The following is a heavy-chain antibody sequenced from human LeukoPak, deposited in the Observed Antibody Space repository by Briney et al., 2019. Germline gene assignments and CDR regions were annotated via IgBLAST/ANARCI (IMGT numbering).Heavy chain of an antibody. CDR2: IWYDGSNK. CDR3: ARDMYDFWSGYPHYGMDV. CDR1: GFTFSSYA. V-gene: IGHV3-33*08. Sequence: GGSLRLSCAASGFTFSSYAMHWVRQAPGKGLEWVGVIWYDGSNKYYADSVKGRFTISRDNSKNTLYLQMNSLRAEDTAVYYCARDMYDFWSGYPHYGMDVWGQGTTVTVS. J-gene: IGHJ6*02. D-gene: IGHD3-3*01.